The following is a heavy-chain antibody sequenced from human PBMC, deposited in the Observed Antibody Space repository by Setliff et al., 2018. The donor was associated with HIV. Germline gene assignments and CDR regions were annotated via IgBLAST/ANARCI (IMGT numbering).Heavy chain of an antibody. Sequence: SETLSLTCTVSGGSISSYYWNWIRQPPGKGLEWIGYIYYSGSTKYNPSLKSRVTISVDTSKNQFSLKLSSVTAADTAVYYCATYSSSWPDYWGQGTLVTVSS. V-gene: IGHV4-59*08. CDR3: ATYSSSWPDY. CDR1: GGSISSYY. D-gene: IGHD6-13*01. J-gene: IGHJ4*02. CDR2: IYYSGST.